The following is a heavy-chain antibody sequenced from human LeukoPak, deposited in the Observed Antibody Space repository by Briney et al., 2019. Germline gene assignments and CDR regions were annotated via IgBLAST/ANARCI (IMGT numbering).Heavy chain of an antibody. CDR2: ISSSSSYI. Sequence: WGSLRLSCTASGFTFSSYSMNWVRQAPGKGLEWVSPISSSSSYIYYADSVKGRFTISRDNAKNSLYLQMNSLRAEDTAVYYCARGGVGATQYYFDYWGQGTLVTVSS. CDR1: GFTFSSYS. CDR3: ARGGVGATQYYFDY. J-gene: IGHJ4*02. D-gene: IGHD1-26*01. V-gene: IGHV3-21*01.